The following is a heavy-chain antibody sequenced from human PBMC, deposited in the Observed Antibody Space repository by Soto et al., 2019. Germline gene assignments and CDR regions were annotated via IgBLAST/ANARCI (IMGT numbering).Heavy chain of an antibody. V-gene: IGHV4-30-4*01. J-gene: IGHJ4*02. Sequence: QVQLQESGPGLVKPSQTLSLTCTVSGGSISSGDYYWSWIRQPPGKGLEWIGYIYYSGSTYYNPSLKSRVTISVDTSKNQFSLKLSSVTAADTAVYYCARVVRHVGVVIWYHGAIDYWGQGTLVTVSS. D-gene: IGHD3-3*01. CDR2: IYYSGST. CDR1: GGSISSGDYY. CDR3: ARVVRHVGVVIWYHGAIDY.